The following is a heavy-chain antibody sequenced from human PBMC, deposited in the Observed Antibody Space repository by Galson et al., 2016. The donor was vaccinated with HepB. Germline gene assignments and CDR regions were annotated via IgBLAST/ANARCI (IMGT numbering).Heavy chain of an antibody. J-gene: IGHJ6*02. V-gene: IGHV6-1*01. CDR2: TYSKSKWHY. CDR1: GDSVSNKNVA. Sequence: CAISGDSVSNKNVAWNWIGQSPSRGLEWLGGTYSKSKWHYDYADSVKSRITINPDTSKNQFSLQLSSVTPEDTAVYYCARAATALRSGWRTLAPRFYYNGMDVWGQGTTVTVSS. D-gene: IGHD6-19*01. CDR3: ARAATALRSGWRTLAPRFYYNGMDV.